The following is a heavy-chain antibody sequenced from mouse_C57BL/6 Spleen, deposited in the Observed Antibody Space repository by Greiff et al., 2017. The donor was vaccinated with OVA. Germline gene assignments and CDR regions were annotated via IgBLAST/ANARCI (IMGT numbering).Heavy chain of an antibody. V-gene: IGHV1-69*01. CDR3: ARDSSGYYYAMDY. CDR2: IDPSDSYT. CDR1: GYTFTSYW. Sequence: QVQLKQPGAELVMPGASVKLSCKASGYTFTSYWMHWVKQRPGQGLEWIGEIDPSDSYTNYNQKFKGKSTLTVDKSSSTAYMQLSSLTSEDSAVYYCARDSSGYYYAMDYWGQGTSVTVSS. D-gene: IGHD3-2*02. J-gene: IGHJ4*01.